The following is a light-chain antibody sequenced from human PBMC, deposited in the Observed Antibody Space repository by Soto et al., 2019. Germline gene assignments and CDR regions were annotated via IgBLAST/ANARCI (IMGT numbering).Light chain of an antibody. V-gene: IGLV2-14*01. CDR3: RSKRDSSTLFV. CDR1: SSDVGAYNY. Sequence: QSVLTQPASVSGSPGQSITISCTGTSSDVGAYNYVSWYQHHPGKVPKLLIYEVTNRPSGVSDRFSGSKSGNTASLTISGLQAEHEADSYCRSKRDSSTLFVSGTGTKVTVL. J-gene: IGLJ1*01. CDR2: EVT.